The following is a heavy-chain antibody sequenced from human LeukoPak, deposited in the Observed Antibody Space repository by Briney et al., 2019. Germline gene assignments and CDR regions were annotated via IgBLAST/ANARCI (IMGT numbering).Heavy chain of an antibody. CDR1: VGSISSGNW. Sequence: SETLSLTCGVSVGSISSGNWWSWVRQSPGKGLEWIGEIYHNGTPNYNPSLKSRVTISADTFKNHFSLKLTSMTAADTAVYYCATAPILRGEGGEHYKYGMDVWGQGTTVIVSS. CDR2: IYHNGTP. V-gene: IGHV4/OR15-8*01. CDR3: ATAPILRGEGGEHYKYGMDV. D-gene: IGHD2-2*02. J-gene: IGHJ6*02.